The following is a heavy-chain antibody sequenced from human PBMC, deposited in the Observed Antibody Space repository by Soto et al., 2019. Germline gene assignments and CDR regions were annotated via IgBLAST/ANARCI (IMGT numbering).Heavy chain of an antibody. J-gene: IGHJ5*02. V-gene: IGHV4-31*03. CDR1: GYSITAGGYY. Sequence: SETLSLTCLVSGYSITAGGYYWSWIRHHPGKGLEWIGSFYSGGSIIYNPSLRSRVSISGDTSSNQFSMSLTSVTAADTARYYCARMYSSGSGWFHPWGQGTLVTVSS. CDR2: FYSGGSI. D-gene: IGHD6-19*01. CDR3: ARMYSSGSGWFHP.